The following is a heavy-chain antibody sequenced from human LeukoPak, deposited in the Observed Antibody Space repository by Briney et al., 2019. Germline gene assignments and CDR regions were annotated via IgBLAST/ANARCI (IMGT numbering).Heavy chain of an antibody. D-gene: IGHD3-10*01. Sequence: GGSLRLSCAASGFTFSSYAMSWVRQAPGKGLEWVSAISGSGGSTYYADSVKGRFTISRDNSKNTLYLQMNSPRAEDTAVYYCAKDPTRGITMVRGVIITSPYFDYWGQGTLVTVSS. CDR1: GFTFSSYA. CDR3: AKDPTRGITMVRGVIITSPYFDY. J-gene: IGHJ4*02. V-gene: IGHV3-23*01. CDR2: ISGSGGST.